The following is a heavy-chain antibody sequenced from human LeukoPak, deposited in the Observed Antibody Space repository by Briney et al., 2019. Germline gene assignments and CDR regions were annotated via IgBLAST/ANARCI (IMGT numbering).Heavy chain of an antibody. CDR1: GFTFSSYW. CDR2: ITASGTE. D-gene: IGHD5-24*01. J-gene: IGHJ4*02. CDR3: TTAPTRTWLPYFGY. V-gene: IGHV3-15*01. Sequence: GGSLRLSCAASGFTFSSYWMHWVRQAPGKGLEWVARITASGTENYAAPVKARFTASRDDSKTTVYLQMKSLTTDDTAVYYCTTAPTRTWLPYFGYWGQGTVVTVSS.